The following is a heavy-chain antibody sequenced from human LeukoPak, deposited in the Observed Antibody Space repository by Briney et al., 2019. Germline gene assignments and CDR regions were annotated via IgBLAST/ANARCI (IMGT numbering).Heavy chain of an antibody. V-gene: IGHV3-7*01. CDR2: IKQDGSEK. J-gene: IGHJ3*02. CDR3: ASQRVPGVRGVIMGAADAFDI. CDR1: GFTFSSYW. D-gene: IGHD3-10*01. Sequence: PGGSLRLSCAASGFTFSSYWMSWVRQAPGKGLEWVANIKQDGSEKYYVDSVKGRFTISRDNAKNSLYLQMNSLRAEDTAVYYCASQRVPGVRGVIMGAADAFDIWGQGTMVTVSS.